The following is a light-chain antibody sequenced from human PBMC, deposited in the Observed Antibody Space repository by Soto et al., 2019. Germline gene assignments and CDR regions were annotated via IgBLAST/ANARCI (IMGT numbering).Light chain of an antibody. CDR3: QQRSNWLWT. CDR2: DAS. CDR1: QSFSRY. V-gene: IGKV3-11*01. Sequence: EIVLTQSPATLSLSPGERATLSCLASQSFSRYLVWYQQKSGQAPRLLIYDASNRATGIPARFSGSGSGTDFTLTISSLEPEYFAVYYCQQRSNWLWTFGQGTKVEIK. J-gene: IGKJ1*01.